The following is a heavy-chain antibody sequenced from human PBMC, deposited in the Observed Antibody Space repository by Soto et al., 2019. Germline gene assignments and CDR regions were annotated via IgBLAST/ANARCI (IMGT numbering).Heavy chain of an antibody. J-gene: IGHJ4*02. CDR3: AKGAARYFDY. D-gene: IGHD1-26*01. CDR2: ISGGSGST. Sequence: GGSLRLSCVASGFSFGNYAMTWVRQVPGKGLEWVSTISGGSGSTFYADSVKGRFTISRDISKKMLFLHMNGRRGEDTGTYEGAKGAARYFDYWGRGTQVTVSS. V-gene: IGHV3-23*01. CDR1: GFSFGNYA.